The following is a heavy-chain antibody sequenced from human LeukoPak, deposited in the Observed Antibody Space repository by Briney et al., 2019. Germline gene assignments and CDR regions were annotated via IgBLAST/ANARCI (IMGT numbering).Heavy chain of an antibody. V-gene: IGHV1-2*02. CDR2: INPNSGGT. Sequence: GASVKVSCKASGYTFTGYYMHWVRQAPGQGLEWMGWINPNSGGTNYAQKFQGRVTMTRDTSINTAYMELSRLRSDDTAVYYCARADPFFDSSGYHYAFDIWGQGTMVTVSS. CDR1: GYTFTGYY. D-gene: IGHD3-22*01. J-gene: IGHJ3*02. CDR3: ARADPFFDSSGYHYAFDI.